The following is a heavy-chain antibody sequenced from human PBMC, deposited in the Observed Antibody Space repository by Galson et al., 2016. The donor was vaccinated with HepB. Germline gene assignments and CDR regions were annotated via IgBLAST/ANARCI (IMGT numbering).Heavy chain of an antibody. CDR1: GYTFTTYA. J-gene: IGHJ4*02. V-gene: IGHV7-4-1*02. Sequence: SVKVSCKASGYTFTTYAMNWVRQAPGQGLECMGWINTNTGNPTYAQGFTGRCVFSLDTSVSTAYLQISGLTAEDTAVYYCATSAGRGVYDYWGQGTLVTVSS. D-gene: IGHD2-8*01. CDR2: INTNTGNP. CDR3: ATSAGRGVYDY.